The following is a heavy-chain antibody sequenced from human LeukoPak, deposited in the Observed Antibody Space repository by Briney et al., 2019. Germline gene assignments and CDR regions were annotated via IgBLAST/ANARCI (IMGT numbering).Heavy chain of an antibody. D-gene: IGHD1-14*01. CDR3: ARDYGIGGGRYDYYYGMDV. CDR1: GFTFSSYG. V-gene: IGHV3-33*01. CDR2: IWYDGSKK. Sequence: PGGSLRLSRAASGFTFSSYGMHRVRQAQGKGLEWVAVIWYDGSKKYYADSVKGRFTISRDNSKNTLYLQMNSLRAEDTAVYYCARDYGIGGGRYDYYYGMDVWGEGTTVTVSS. J-gene: IGHJ6*04.